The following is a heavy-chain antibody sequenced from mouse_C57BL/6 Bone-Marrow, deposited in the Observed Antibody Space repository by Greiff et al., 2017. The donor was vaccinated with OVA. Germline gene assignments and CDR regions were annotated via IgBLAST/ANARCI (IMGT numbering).Heavy chain of an antibody. CDR3: ARFYGY. D-gene: IGHD1-1*02. J-gene: IGHJ2*01. CDR2: ISSGGNYT. CDR1: GFTFSSYG. Sequence: EVMLVESGGDLVKPGGSLKLSCAASGFTFSSYGMSWVRQTPDKRLEWVATISSGGNYTYYPDSVKGRFTISRDNAKNTLYLQMSSLKSEDTAMYYCARFYGYWGQGTTLTVSS. V-gene: IGHV5-6*01.